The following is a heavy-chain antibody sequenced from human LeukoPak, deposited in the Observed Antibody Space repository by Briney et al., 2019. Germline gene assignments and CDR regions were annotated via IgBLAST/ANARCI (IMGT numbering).Heavy chain of an antibody. D-gene: IGHD4-17*01. CDR2: IRSDGSKK. Sequence: GGSLRLSCAASVFTFSSYGMYWVRQAPGKGLEWVAFIRSDGSKKYYADSVKGRFTISRDNSKNTLYLQMNSLRAEDTAVYYCAKDLNYGDLLDYWGQGTLVTVSS. CDR1: VFTFSSYG. V-gene: IGHV3-30*02. CDR3: AKDLNYGDLLDY. J-gene: IGHJ4*02.